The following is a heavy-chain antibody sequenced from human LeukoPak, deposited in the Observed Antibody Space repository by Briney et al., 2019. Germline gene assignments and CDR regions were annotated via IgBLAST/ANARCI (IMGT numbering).Heavy chain of an antibody. D-gene: IGHD3-3*01. J-gene: IGHJ5*02. Sequence: GASVKVPCKASGGTFSSYAISWVRQAPGQGLEWMGGIIPIFGTANYAQKFQGRVTITADESTSTAYMELSSLRSEDTAVYYCARRRYDFSDPTSYNWFDPWGQGTLVTVSS. V-gene: IGHV1-69*13. CDR1: GGTFSSYA. CDR3: ARRRYDFSDPTSYNWFDP. CDR2: IIPIFGTA.